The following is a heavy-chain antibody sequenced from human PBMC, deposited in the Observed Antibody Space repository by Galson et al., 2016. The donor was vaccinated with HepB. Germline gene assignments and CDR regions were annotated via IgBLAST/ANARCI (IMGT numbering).Heavy chain of an antibody. CDR2: IYYSGSD. D-gene: IGHD6-19*01. V-gene: IGHV4-39*01. Sequence: SETLSLTCTVAGGSISSSNYYGRWPRQPPGKGLEWIGNIYYSGSDDYNPSLKSRVTVSVDTSKNQFSLKLPSVTAADTSIYYCATIRDGSIGGWADGGFDYWGQGTLVTVSS. CDR1: GGSISSSNYY. CDR3: ATIRDGSIGGWADGGFDY. J-gene: IGHJ4*02.